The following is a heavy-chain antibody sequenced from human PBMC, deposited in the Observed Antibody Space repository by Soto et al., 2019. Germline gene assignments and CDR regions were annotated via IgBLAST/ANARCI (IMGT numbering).Heavy chain of an antibody. J-gene: IGHJ6*01. CDR1: GFTFRSYG. V-gene: IGHV3-30*18. CDR3: AQEFGWQLQLSHPYSHSGMDV. CDR2: MSFDGSNK. D-gene: IGHD1-1*01. Sequence: QVQLVESGGGVVQPGRSLRLSCAASGFTFRSYGMHWVRQAPGKGLEWVALMSFDGSNKYYADSVRGRFTMSSDNSKSTLYLQMGILRTEDTGVYYCAQEFGWQLQLSHPYSHSGMDVWGQGTTVSVSS.